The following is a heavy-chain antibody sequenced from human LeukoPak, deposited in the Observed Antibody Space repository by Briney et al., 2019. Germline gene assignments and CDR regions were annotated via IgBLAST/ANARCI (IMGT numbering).Heavy chain of an antibody. CDR2: IYTSGST. D-gene: IGHD1/OR15-1a*01. CDR1: GGSISSGSYY. Sequence: SETLSLTCTVSGGSISSGSYYWSWIRQPAGKGLEWIGRIYTSGSTNYNPSHKSRATISVDTSKNQFSLKLSSVTAADTAVYYCARDEGNKGDAYFDYWGQGTLVTVSS. V-gene: IGHV4-61*02. J-gene: IGHJ4*02. CDR3: ARDEGNKGDAYFDY.